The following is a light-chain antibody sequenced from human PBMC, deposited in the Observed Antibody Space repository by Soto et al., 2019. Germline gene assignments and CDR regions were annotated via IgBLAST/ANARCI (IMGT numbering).Light chain of an antibody. V-gene: IGKV3-11*01. Sequence: EIVLTQSPATLSLSPGERATLSCRASQSVSSYLAWYQQKPGQAPRLLIHDASNRATGIPARFSGSGSGTDFNLTISSLEPEDFAVYYCQQRSDWPRTFGRGTKVEIK. CDR3: QQRSDWPRT. CDR2: DAS. CDR1: QSVSSY. J-gene: IGKJ1*01.